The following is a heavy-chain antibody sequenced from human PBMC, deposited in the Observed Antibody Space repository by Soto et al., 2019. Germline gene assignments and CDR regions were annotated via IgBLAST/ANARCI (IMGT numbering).Heavy chain of an antibody. J-gene: IGHJ4*02. CDR2: ISNSGST. D-gene: IGHD3-16*02. V-gene: IGHV4-31*11. CDR3: ARYRFSDTWSKFDY. Sequence: PSETLSLTCAVSGVSISSDAYYWSWIRQRPGKGLVWIGFISNSGSTYYNPSLKSRVTISVDTSKNQFSLKLTSVSAADTAVYYCARYRFSDTWSKFDYWGRGTLVTVS. CDR1: GVSISSDAYY.